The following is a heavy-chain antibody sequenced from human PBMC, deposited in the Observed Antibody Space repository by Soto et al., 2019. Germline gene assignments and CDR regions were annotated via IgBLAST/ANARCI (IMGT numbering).Heavy chain of an antibody. V-gene: IGHV1-18*01. CDR1: GYNFASYA. CDR2: ISAYNGNT. Sequence: QVQLVQSGAEVKTPGASVKVSCKASGYNFASYAIIWMRQAPGQGLEWMGWISAYNGNTNYAQKLQGRVTMNTDTSTSTAYMELRSLRSDDTTVYYCARDPPPPDYWGQGTLVTVSS. J-gene: IGHJ4*02. CDR3: ARDPPPPDY.